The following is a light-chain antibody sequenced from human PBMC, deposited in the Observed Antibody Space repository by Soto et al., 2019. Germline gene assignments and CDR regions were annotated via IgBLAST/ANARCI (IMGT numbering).Light chain of an antibody. V-gene: IGKV3-15*01. CDR3: QHFNSWPLL. CDR1: QTVNNR. J-gene: IGKJ1*01. CDR2: GAS. Sequence: EIVMTQSPAMLSVSPGERATLSCRASQTVNNRLAWYQQKAGQPPRLLIYGASTRATGIPARFSGSGSGTEFTLTISSLQSADFAVYYCQHFNSWPLLFGQGTKVEIK.